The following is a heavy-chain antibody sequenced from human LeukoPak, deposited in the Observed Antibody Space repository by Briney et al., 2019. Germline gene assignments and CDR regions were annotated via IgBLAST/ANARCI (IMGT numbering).Heavy chain of an antibody. J-gene: IGHJ4*02. D-gene: IGHD5-18*01. V-gene: IGHV1-18*01. CDR1: GYTFTSYG. Sequence: ASVMVSCKASGYTFTSYGISWVRQAPGQGLEWMGWISAYNGNTNYAQKLQGRVTMTTDTSTSTAYMELRSLRSDDTAVYYCARDLVGGYSYGQASDYWGQGTLVTVSS. CDR2: ISAYNGNT. CDR3: ARDLVGGYSYGQASDY.